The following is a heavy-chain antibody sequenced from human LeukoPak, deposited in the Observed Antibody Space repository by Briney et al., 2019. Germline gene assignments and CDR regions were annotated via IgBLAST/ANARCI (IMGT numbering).Heavy chain of an antibody. CDR3: ARDTEVGGTVALGFDY. V-gene: IGHV4-61*02. CDR1: GGSISSGSYY. J-gene: IGHJ4*02. Sequence: SETLSLTCTVSGGSISSGSYYWSWIRQPAGKGLEWIGRIYTSGSTNYNPSLKSRVTISVDTSKNQFSLKLSSVTAADTAVYYCARDTEVGGTVALGFDYWGQGTLVTVSS. CDR2: IYTSGST. D-gene: IGHD1-26*01.